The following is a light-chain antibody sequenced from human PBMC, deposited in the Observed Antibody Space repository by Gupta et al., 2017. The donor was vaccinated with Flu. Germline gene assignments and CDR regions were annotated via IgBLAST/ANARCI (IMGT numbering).Light chain of an antibody. J-gene: IGKJ3*01. Sequence: PSTLSASVGDRVTITCRASQTINSWLAWYQQKPGKAPKLLIYKASSLESGVPSRFSGRGSGTEFTRTISSLQPDDFATYYCQQYESVAITFGPGTKVDVK. CDR1: QTINSW. V-gene: IGKV1-5*03. CDR2: KAS. CDR3: QQYESVAIT.